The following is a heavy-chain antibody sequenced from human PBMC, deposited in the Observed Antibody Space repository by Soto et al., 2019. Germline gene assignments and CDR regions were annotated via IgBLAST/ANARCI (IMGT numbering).Heavy chain of an antibody. J-gene: IGHJ4*02. CDR1: GASITGSSY. V-gene: IGHV4-4*07. Sequence: QVQLQESGPGLMKPSETLSLTCTVSGASITGSSYWSWIRQPAGQGLEWIGLFSLSGTTNYNPSLSSRVTMSADVSKNQFSLRLTSVTAADTALYYCARGMTPPGAPAWYYFDSWGQGTLVTVSS. D-gene: IGHD2-8*02. CDR3: ARGMTPPGAPAWYYFDS. CDR2: FSLSGTT.